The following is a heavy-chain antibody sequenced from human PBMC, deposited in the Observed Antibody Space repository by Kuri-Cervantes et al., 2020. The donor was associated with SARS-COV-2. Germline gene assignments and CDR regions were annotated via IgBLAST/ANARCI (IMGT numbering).Heavy chain of an antibody. CDR2: INWNGGST. Sequence: GGSLRLSCAASGFTFSSYAMSWVRQAPGKGLEWVSGINWNGGSTGYADSVKGRFTISRDNAKNSLYLQMNSLRAEDTALYYCTKDDFWSGYSDYWGQGTLVTVSS. CDR1: GFTFSSYA. J-gene: IGHJ4*02. V-gene: IGHV3-20*04. CDR3: TKDDFWSGYSDY. D-gene: IGHD3-3*01.